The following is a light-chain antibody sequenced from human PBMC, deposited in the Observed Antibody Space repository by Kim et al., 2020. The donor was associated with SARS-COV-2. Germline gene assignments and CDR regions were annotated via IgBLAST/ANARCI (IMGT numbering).Light chain of an antibody. V-gene: IGLV6-57*04. Sequence: LTQPHSVSESPGQTVTISCTRSSGSIDDNYVQWYQQRPGGVPTAVIYEDDQRPSGVSDRFSGSIDNSSNSASLTFSGLRTEDEVDYYCQSYNRDNVLFGGGTQLTVL. J-gene: IGLJ2*01. CDR3: QSYNRDNVL. CDR2: EDD. CDR1: SGSIDDNY.